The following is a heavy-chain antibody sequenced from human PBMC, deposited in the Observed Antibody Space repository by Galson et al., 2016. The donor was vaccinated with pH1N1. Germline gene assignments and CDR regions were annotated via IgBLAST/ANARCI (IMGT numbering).Heavy chain of an antibody. CDR1: GFTFSSYA. V-gene: IGHV3-23*01. CDR3: AKGYYYGDYLDCYYFYNMDV. CDR2: ISGRGVAT. J-gene: IGHJ6*02. D-gene: IGHD4-17*01. Sequence: SLRLSCAASGFTFSSYAMSWVRQAPGKGLEWVSTISGRGVATYYADSVKGRFTISRDNSKNTLYLQMNSLRAEDTAVYYCAKGYYYGDYLDCYYFYNMDVWGQGTTVTVSS.